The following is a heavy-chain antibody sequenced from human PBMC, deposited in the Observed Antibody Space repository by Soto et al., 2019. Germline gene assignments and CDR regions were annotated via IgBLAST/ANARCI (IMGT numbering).Heavy chain of an antibody. CDR2: INPNSGGT. J-gene: IGHJ6*02. CDR3: ARGYSKYVGAPFYYYGMDV. Sequence: QVQLVQSGAEVKKPGASVKVSCKASGYTFTGYYMHWVRQAPGQGLEWMGWINPNSGGTNYAQKFQGWVTITRDTSISTAYMEVSRLRSDDTAVYYCARGYSKYVGAPFYYYGMDVWGQGTTVTVSS. V-gene: IGHV1-2*04. CDR1: GYTFTGYY. D-gene: IGHD4-4*01.